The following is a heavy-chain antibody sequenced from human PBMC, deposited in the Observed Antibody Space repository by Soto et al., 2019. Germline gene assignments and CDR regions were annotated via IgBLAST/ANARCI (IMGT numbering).Heavy chain of an antibody. V-gene: IGHV3-53*01. Sequence: EQLVESGGGLIQPGGSLRISCAFSGLTVSRNYMSWVRQAPGKGLDWVSVLYSGGSSSYAESVKGRFTISRDSSKNILFRQMNSLRPEDTAIYYCAHSSGHHYYFDSWGQGTLVTVSS. CDR3: AHSSGHHYYFDS. CDR1: GLTVSRNY. D-gene: IGHD3-22*01. CDR2: LYSGGSS. J-gene: IGHJ4*02.